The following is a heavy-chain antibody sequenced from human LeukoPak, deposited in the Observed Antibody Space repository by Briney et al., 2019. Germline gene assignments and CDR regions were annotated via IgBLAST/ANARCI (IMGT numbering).Heavy chain of an antibody. CDR2: IYTSGST. CDR3: ARGEINYDILTGYYRDAFDI. V-gene: IGHV4-61*02. J-gene: IGHJ3*02. Sequence: SETLSLTCTVSGGSISSGSYYWSWIRQPAGKGLEWIGRIYTSGSTNYNPSLKSRVTISVDTSKNQFSLKLSSVTAADTAVYYCARGEINYDILTGYYRDAFDIWGRGAMVTVSS. D-gene: IGHD3-9*01. CDR1: GGSISSGSYY.